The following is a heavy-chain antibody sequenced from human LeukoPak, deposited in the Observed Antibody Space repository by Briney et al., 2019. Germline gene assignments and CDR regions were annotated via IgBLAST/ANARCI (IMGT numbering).Heavy chain of an antibody. CDR1: GGSISSSSYY. D-gene: IGHD6-19*01. V-gene: IGHV4-39*01. J-gene: IGHJ4*02. CDR3: ARASKDGYSSGHKWKY. CDR2: IYYSGIT. Sequence: SETLSLTCTVSGGSISSSSYYWGWIRQPPGKGLERIGSIYYSGITYYNASLKSRVTISVDTSKNQFSLNLSSVTAADTAVYYCARASKDGYSSGHKWKYWGQGTLVTVSS.